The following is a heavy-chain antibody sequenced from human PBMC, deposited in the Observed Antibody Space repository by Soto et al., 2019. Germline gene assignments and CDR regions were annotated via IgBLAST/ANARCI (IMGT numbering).Heavy chain of an antibody. Sequence: EMKLLESGGGLVQPGGSLRLSCAASGFPFSDYAMSWVRQAPGKGLQWVSVISSRGGDTYYADSVRGRFTISRDNSKSTLSLQMNSLRAEDTAIYYCAKDLFPALSGKDYYSGLDVWGPGTTVTVSS. J-gene: IGHJ6*02. CDR1: GFPFSDYA. D-gene: IGHD1-20*01. V-gene: IGHV3-23*01. CDR3: AKDLFPALSGKDYYSGLDV. CDR2: ISSRGGDT.